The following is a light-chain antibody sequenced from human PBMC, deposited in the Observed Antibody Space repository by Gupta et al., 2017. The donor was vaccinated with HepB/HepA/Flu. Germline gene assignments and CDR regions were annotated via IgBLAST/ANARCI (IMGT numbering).Light chain of an antibody. CDR2: IVT. J-gene: IGLJ1*01. Sequence: QSVLTQPPSASGTPGQRVTIPCSGSNSNIGTNTVNWYKQLPGPAPKPLIFIVTQRPSGVPDRCSGSKSGTSASLAISGLQSEDEADDYCEAWDDSVNGRAYVFGTGTKVTVL. V-gene: IGLV1-44*01. CDR3: EAWDDSVNGRAYV. CDR1: NSNIGTNT.